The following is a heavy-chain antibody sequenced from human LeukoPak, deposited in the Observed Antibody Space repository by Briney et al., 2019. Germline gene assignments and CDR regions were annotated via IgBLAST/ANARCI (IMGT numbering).Heavy chain of an antibody. CDR1: GYSFPIYW. D-gene: IGHD3-22*01. CDR2: IYPGDSDT. Sequence: GESLKISCKGSGYSFPIYWIGWVRQMPGKGLEWMGIIYPGDSDTRYSPSFQGHVTISADKSIGTAYLQWSSLKASDTAMYYCARRGDSSAYFNYWGQGTLVTVSS. J-gene: IGHJ4*02. V-gene: IGHV5-51*01. CDR3: ARRGDSSAYFNY.